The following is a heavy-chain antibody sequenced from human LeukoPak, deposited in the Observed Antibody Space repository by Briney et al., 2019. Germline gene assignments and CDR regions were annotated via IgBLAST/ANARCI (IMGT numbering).Heavy chain of an antibody. CDR1: GGSISSYY. CDR2: IYYSGST. J-gene: IGHJ4*02. D-gene: IGHD3-3*01. V-gene: IGHV4-59*01. CDR3: ASDAENYDFWSASLRGN. Sequence: SETLSLTCTVSGGSISSYYWSWIRQPPGKGLEWIGYIYYSGSTNYNPSLKSRVTISVDTSKNQFSLKLSSVTAADTAVYHCASDAENYDFWSASLRGNWGQGTLVTVSS.